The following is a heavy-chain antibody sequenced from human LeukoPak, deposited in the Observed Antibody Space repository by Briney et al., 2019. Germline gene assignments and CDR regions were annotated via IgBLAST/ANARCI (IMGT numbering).Heavy chain of an antibody. D-gene: IGHD3-10*01. J-gene: IGHJ3*02. Sequence: ASVKVSCKASGYTFPSYAMNWVRQAPGQGLEWMGWINTNTGNPTYAQGFTGRFVFSLDTSVSTAYLQMNSLRAEDTAVYYCARESLTMVRGVYAFDIWGQGTMVTVSS. CDR2: INTNTGNP. V-gene: IGHV7-4-1*02. CDR1: GYTFPSYA. CDR3: ARESLTMVRGVYAFDI.